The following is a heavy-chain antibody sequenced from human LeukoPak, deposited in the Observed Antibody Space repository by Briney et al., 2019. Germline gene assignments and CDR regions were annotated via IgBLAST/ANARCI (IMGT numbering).Heavy chain of an antibody. CDR2: IYYSGST. V-gene: IGHV4-31*03. D-gene: IGHD6-19*01. J-gene: IGHJ3*02. CDR3: ARSWSRAVAGIFAFDI. CDR1: GGSISSGGYY. Sequence: SQTLSLTCTVSGGSISSGGYYWSWIRQHPGKGLEWIGYIYYSGSTYYNPSLKSRVTISVDTSKSQFSLKLSSVTAADTAVYYCARSWSRAVAGIFAFDIWGQGTMVTVSS.